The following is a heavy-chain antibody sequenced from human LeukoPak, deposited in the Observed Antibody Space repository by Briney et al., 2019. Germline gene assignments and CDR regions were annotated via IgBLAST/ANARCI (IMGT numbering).Heavy chain of an antibody. D-gene: IGHD3-3*01. CDR3: ARATIFGVVNLDY. V-gene: IGHV1-46*01. CDR1: GYTFTSYY. Sequence: ASVKVSCKASGYTFTSYYMHRVRQAPGQALEWMGIINPSGGSTSYAQKFQGRVTMTRDMSTSTVYMELSSLRSEDTAVYYCARATIFGVVNLDYWGQGTLVTVSS. CDR2: INPSGGST. J-gene: IGHJ4*02.